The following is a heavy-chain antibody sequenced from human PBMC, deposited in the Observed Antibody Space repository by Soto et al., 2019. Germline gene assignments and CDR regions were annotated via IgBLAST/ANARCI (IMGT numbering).Heavy chain of an antibody. Sequence: QVQLVESGGGVVQPGRSLRLSCAASGFTFSSYGMHWVRQAPGKGLVWVAVISYDGSNKYYADSVKGRFTISRDNSKNTLYLQMNSLRAEDTAVYYCAKDLHDSSGYYYYGMDVWGQGTTVTVSS. V-gene: IGHV3-30*18. CDR1: GFTFSSYG. J-gene: IGHJ6*02. CDR2: ISYDGSNK. D-gene: IGHD3-22*01. CDR3: AKDLHDSSGYYYYGMDV.